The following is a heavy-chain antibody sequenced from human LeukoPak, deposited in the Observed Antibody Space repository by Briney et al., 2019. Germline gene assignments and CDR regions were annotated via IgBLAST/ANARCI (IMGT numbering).Heavy chain of an antibody. CDR3: ARRSYGVPFDP. CDR1: GASINSGTYY. D-gene: IGHD3-10*01. CDR2: FSYSGNI. J-gene: IGHJ5*02. V-gene: IGHV4-39*01. Sequence: SETLSITSTVSGASINSGTYYWGWVRHPPGRGLGWIGTFSYSGNIYYNPSLMSVATIAVELSKNQFFLELTSVTAADTAVYYCARRSYGVPFDPWGQGILVTVSS.